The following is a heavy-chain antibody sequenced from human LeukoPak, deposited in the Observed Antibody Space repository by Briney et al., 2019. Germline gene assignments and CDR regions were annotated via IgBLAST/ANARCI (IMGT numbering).Heavy chain of an antibody. CDR1: GFTFSSYA. CDR3: ARQDIVVVVAARCDAFDI. Sequence: GGSLRLSCAASGFTFSSYAMNWVRQAPGKGLEWVSAISGSGGSTYYADSVKGRFTISRDNSKNTLYLQMNSLRAEDTAVYYCARQDIVVVVAARCDAFDIWGQGTMVTVSS. V-gene: IGHV3-23*01. J-gene: IGHJ3*02. D-gene: IGHD2-15*01. CDR2: ISGSGGST.